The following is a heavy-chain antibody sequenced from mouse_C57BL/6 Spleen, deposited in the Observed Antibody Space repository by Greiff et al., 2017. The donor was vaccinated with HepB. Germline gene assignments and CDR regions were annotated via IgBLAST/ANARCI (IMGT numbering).Heavy chain of an antibody. J-gene: IGHJ1*03. V-gene: IGHV1-52*01. D-gene: IGHD1-1*02. CDR1: GYTFTSYW. Sequence: QVQLQQPGAELVRPGSSVKLSCKASGYTFTSYWMHWVKQRPIQGLEWIGNIDPSDSETHYNQKFKDKATLTVDKSSSTAYMQLSSLTSEDSAVYYCARKGGDYGWSWYFDVWGTGTTVTVSS. CDR3: ARKGGDYGWSWYFDV. CDR2: IDPSDSET.